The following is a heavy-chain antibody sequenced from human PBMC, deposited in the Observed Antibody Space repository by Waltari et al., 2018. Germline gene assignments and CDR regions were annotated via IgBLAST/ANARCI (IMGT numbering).Heavy chain of an antibody. D-gene: IGHD3-22*01. CDR3: ARVDYDSSGYYYALDY. V-gene: IGHV1-2*06. CDR1: GYTFTGYY. Sequence: QVQLVQSGAEVKKPGASVKVSCKASGYTFTGYYMHWVRQAPGQGLEWMGRINPNSGGTNYAQKFQGRVTMTRDTSISTAYMELSRLRSDDTAVYYCARVDYDSSGYYYALDYWGQGTLVTVSS. CDR2: INPNSGGT. J-gene: IGHJ4*02.